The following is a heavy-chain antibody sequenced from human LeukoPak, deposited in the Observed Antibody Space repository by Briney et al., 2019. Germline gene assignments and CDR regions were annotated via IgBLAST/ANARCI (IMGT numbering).Heavy chain of an antibody. V-gene: IGHV1-46*01. CDR2: INPSGGST. CDR1: GYTFTSYY. D-gene: IGHD2-2*01. J-gene: IGHJ3*02. Sequence: ASVKVSCKASGYTFTSYYIHWVRQAPGQGLEWMGIINPSGGSTSYAQKFQGRVTMTRDTSTSTVYMELSSLRSEDTAVYYCARGYCSSTSCYGIRDAFDIWGQGTMVTVSS. CDR3: ARGYCSSTSCYGIRDAFDI.